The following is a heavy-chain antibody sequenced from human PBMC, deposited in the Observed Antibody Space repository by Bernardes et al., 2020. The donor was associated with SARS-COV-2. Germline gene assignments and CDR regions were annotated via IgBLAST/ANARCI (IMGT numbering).Heavy chain of an antibody. CDR3: AREYTYGFDS. V-gene: IGHV3-48*03. CDR2: ISTGGSTK. D-gene: IGHD5-18*01. Sequence: GGSLRLSCAASGFTFSSSVMNWVRQAPGKALERVSYISTGGSTKYYADSVKGRFTISRDNAKNSLYLQMNSLRAEDTAVYYCAREYTYGFDSWGQGTLVTVSS. J-gene: IGHJ4*02. CDR1: GFTFSSSV.